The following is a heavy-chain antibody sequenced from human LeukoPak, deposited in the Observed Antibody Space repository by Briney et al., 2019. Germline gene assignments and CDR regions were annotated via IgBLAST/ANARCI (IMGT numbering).Heavy chain of an antibody. Sequence: QPGGSLRLSCAAFGFTFDDYAMHWVRQAPGKGLEWVSGISWNSGSIGYADSVKGRFTISRDNAKNSLYLQMNSLRAEDTALYYCAKASTYYYGSGSYYTLFDYWGQGTLVTVSS. V-gene: IGHV3-9*01. CDR2: ISWNSGSI. CDR1: GFTFDDYA. D-gene: IGHD3-10*01. CDR3: AKASTYYYGSGSYYTLFDY. J-gene: IGHJ4*02.